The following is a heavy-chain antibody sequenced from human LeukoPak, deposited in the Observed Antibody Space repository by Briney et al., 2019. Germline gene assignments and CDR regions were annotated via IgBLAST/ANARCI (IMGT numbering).Heavy chain of an antibody. CDR2: ISSSSSYI. CDR1: GFTFSSYG. CDR3: ARGPSPEYYYDSSGYYQKH. D-gene: IGHD3-22*01. Sequence: GGSLRLSCAASGFTFSSYGMNWVRQAPGKGLEWVSSISSSSSYIYYADSVKGRFTISRDNAKNSLYLQMNSLRAEDTAVYYCARGPSPEYYYDSSGYYQKHWGQGTLVTVSS. V-gene: IGHV3-21*01. J-gene: IGHJ1*01.